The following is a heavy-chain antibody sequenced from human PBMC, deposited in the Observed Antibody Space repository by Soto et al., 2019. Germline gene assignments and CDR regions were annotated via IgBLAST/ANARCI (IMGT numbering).Heavy chain of an antibody. V-gene: IGHV4-30-2*01. Sequence: SETLSLTCAVSGGSISSGGYSWSWIRQPPGKGLEWIGYIYHSGSTYYNPSLKSRVTISVDRSKNQFSLKLSSVIAADTAVYYCARGSSSRWYLYYFDYWGQGTLVTVPS. CDR1: GGSISSGGYS. J-gene: IGHJ4*02. CDR3: ARGSSSRWYLYYFDY. CDR2: IYHSGST. D-gene: IGHD6-19*01.